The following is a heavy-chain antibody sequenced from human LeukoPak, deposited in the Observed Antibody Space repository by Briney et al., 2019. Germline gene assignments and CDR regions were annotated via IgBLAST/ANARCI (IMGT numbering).Heavy chain of an antibody. CDR1: GGSFSGYY. CDR2: INHSGNA. J-gene: IGHJ4*02. D-gene: IGHD4-17*01. Sequence: SETLSLTCAVSGGSFSGYYWTWIRQPPGKGLEWIGEINHSGNANYNPSLKSRVTISLDMSENHFSLKLTSVTAADTAVYYCARGQGTVATHWGQGTLVTVSS. V-gene: IGHV4-34*01. CDR3: ARGQGTVATH.